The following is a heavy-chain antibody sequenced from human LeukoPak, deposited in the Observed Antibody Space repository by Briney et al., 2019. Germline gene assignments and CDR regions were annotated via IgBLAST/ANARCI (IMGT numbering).Heavy chain of an antibody. D-gene: IGHD3/OR15-3a*01. CDR1: GYSFISYW. J-gene: IGHJ4*02. CDR2: VFPGDSDT. CDR3: ARPGVDWDLPH. Sequence: GESLKISCKGSGYSFISYWIVWVRQMPGKGLEWMGIVFPGDSDTRYSPSFQGQVTISVDKSISTAYLQWSSLKASDTAMYYCARPGVDWDLPHWGQGTLVTVSS. V-gene: IGHV5-51*01.